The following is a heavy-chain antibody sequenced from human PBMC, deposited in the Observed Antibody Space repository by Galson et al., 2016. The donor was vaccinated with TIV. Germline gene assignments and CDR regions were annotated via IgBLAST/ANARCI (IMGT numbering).Heavy chain of an antibody. J-gene: IGHJ4*02. CDR3: ARGNYYYETTFDY. Sequence: SVKVSCKASEGKFSSFAISWVRQAPGQGLEWMGGITGMFGTAKYAQKFQGRLTITTDELTSSAYMELSSLRSEDTAVYYCARGNYYYETTFDYWGQETLFTVSS. CDR2: ITGMFGTA. CDR1: EGKFSSFA. D-gene: IGHD3-22*01. V-gene: IGHV1-69*05.